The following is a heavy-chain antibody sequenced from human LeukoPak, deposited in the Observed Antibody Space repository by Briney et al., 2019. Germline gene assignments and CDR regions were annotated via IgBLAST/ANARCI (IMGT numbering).Heavy chain of an antibody. D-gene: IGHD6-19*01. CDR1: GFTFSSYA. Sequence: GRSLRLSCAASGFTFSSYAMHWVRQAPGKGLEWVAVISYDGSNKYYADSVKGRFTISRDNSKNTLYLQMNSLRAEDTAVYYCARDEEKIAVAGLFDYWGQGTLVTVSS. J-gene: IGHJ4*02. CDR2: ISYDGSNK. V-gene: IGHV3-30-3*01. CDR3: ARDEEKIAVAGLFDY.